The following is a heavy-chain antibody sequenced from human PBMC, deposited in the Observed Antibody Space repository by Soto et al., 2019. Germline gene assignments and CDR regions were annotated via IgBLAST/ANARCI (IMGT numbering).Heavy chain of an antibody. D-gene: IGHD6-19*01. CDR1: GFTFSSYG. CDR3: ARDFQVADPTGYYYYGMDV. V-gene: IGHV3-33*01. CDR2: IWYDGSNK. J-gene: IGHJ6*02. Sequence: GGSLRLSCAASGFTFSSYGLHWVRQAPGKGLEWVAVIWYDGSNKYYADSVKGRFTISRDNSKNTLYLQMNSLRAEDTSVYYCARDFQVADPTGYYYYGMDVWGQGTTVTVSS.